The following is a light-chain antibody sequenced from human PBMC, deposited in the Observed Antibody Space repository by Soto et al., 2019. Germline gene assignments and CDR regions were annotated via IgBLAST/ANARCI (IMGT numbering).Light chain of an antibody. CDR1: SSNIGARYE. CDR3: QSYDSSLSAVV. Sequence: QSVLTQPPSVSGAPGQTVTISCTGSSSNIGARYEVHWYQQLPGTAPKLLIYEDIKRPSGVPDRFSGSKSGASASLAITGLLSEDEAEYYCQSYDSSLSAVVCGGGTKLTVL. J-gene: IGLJ2*01. CDR2: EDI. V-gene: IGLV1-40*01.